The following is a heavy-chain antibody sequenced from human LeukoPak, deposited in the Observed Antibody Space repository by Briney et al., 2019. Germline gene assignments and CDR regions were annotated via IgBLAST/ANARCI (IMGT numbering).Heavy chain of an antibody. J-gene: IGHJ5*02. CDR1: GGSFSGYY. V-gene: IGHV4-34*01. Sequence: PSETLSLTCAVYGGSFSGYYWSWLRQPPGKGLELIGEINHSGSTNYNPSLKSRVTISVDTSKNQFSLKLSSVTGADTAVYYCARTSIYYDSSGYRSWGQGTLVTVSS. CDR2: INHSGST. CDR3: ARTSIYYDSSGYRS. D-gene: IGHD3-22*01.